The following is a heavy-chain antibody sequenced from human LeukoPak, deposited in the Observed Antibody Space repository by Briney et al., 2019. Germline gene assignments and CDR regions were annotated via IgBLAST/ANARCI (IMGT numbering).Heavy chain of an antibody. CDR3: ARDRAVAGFRFDY. Sequence: GGSLRLSCAASGFTFSSYWMSWVRQAPGKGLDWVANIKQDGSEKYYVDSVKGRFTISRDNAKNSLYLQMNSLRAEDTAVYYCARDRAVAGFRFDYWGQGTLVTVSS. J-gene: IGHJ4*02. D-gene: IGHD6-19*01. CDR2: IKQDGSEK. V-gene: IGHV3-7*01. CDR1: GFTFSSYW.